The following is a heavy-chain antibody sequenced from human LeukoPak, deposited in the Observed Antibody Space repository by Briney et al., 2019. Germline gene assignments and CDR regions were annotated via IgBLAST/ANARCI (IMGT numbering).Heavy chain of an antibody. Sequence: GESLRISCKGSGYSSTSYWISWVRQMPGKGLEWMGRINPSNSYTNYSPSFQGHVTISADKSISTAYLQWSSLKASDTAMYYCARTRHYDILTGYQEAAGAFDIWGQGTMVTVSS. CDR2: INPSNSYT. V-gene: IGHV5-10-1*01. CDR1: GYSSTSYW. D-gene: IGHD3-9*01. J-gene: IGHJ3*02. CDR3: ARTRHYDILTGYQEAAGAFDI.